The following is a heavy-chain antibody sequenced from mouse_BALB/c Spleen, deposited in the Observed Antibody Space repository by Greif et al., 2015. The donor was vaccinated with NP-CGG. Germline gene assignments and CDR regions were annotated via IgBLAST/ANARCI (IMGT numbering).Heavy chain of an antibody. CDR3: TTKLVWFPFAY. V-gene: IGHV1S81*02. Sequence: QVQLKQSGAELVKPGASVKLSCKASGYTFTSYYMYWVKQRPGQGLEWIGGINPSNGGTNFNEKFKSKATLTVDKSSSTAYMQLSSLTSEDSAVYYCTTKLVWFPFAYWGQGTLVTVSA. CDR1: GYTFTSYY. CDR2: INPSNGGT. D-gene: IGHD2-10*02. J-gene: IGHJ3*01.